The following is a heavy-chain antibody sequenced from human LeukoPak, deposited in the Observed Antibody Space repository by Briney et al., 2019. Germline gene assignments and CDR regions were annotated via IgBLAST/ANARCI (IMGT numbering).Heavy chain of an antibody. D-gene: IGHD5-18*01. CDR1: GGTFSSYT. J-gene: IGHJ4*02. V-gene: IGHV1-69*02. CDR3: ARVSVSYGYFDY. CDR2: IIPILGIA. Sequence: SVKVSCKASGGTFSSYTISWVRQAPGQGLEWMGRIIPILGIANYAQKFQGRVTITADKSTSTAYMELSGLRSEDTAVYYCARVSVSYGYFDYWGQGTLVTVSS.